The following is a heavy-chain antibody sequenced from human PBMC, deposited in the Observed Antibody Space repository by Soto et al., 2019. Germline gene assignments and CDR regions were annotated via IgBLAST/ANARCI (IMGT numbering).Heavy chain of an antibody. D-gene: IGHD2-15*01. CDR3: ARGLVGPGANCFDY. CDR1: GFSLNAYD. Sequence: VASVKVSCKASGFSLNAYDMNWVRQATGQGLEWMGWMNPNSGKTGIAEKFQGRVTMTWNTSTGTVYLEIRSLRPEDTAVYYCARGLVGPGANCFDYRGQGSQVTVSS. V-gene: IGHV1-8*01. J-gene: IGHJ4*02. CDR2: MNPNSGKT.